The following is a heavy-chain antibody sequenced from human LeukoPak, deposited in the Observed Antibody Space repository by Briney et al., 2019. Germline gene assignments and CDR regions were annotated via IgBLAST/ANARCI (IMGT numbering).Heavy chain of an antibody. J-gene: IGHJ4*02. CDR2: ISYDGSNK. CDR3: ARAQRYCSSTSCYSGTIGYFDY. Sequence: GGSLRLSCAASGFTFSSCAMHWVRQAPGKGLEWVAVISYDGSNKYYADSVKGRFTISRDNSKNTLYLQMNSLRAEDTAVYYCARAQRYCSSTSCYSGTIGYFDYWGQGTLVTVSS. D-gene: IGHD2-2*01. CDR1: GFTFSSCA. V-gene: IGHV3-30-3*01.